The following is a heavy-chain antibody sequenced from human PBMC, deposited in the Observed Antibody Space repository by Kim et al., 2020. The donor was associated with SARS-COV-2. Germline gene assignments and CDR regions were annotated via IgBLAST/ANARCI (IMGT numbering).Heavy chain of an antibody. D-gene: IGHD3-3*01. J-gene: IGHJ5*02. V-gene: IGHV4-34*01. Sequence: SETLSLTCAVYGGSFSGYCWSWIRQPPGKGLEWIGEINHSGSTNYNPSLKSRVTISVDTSKNQFSLKLSSVTAADTAVYYCARGPYDFWSGYLNWFDPWG. CDR1: GGSFSGYC. CDR2: INHSGST. CDR3: ARGPYDFWSGYLNWFDP.